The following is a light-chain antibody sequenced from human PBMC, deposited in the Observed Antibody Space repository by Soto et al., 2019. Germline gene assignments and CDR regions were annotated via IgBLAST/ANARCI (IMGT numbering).Light chain of an antibody. Sequence: DIQMTQAPSSLSASGGDRVTITCRASQGINNHLAWYQQKPGKVPKLLIYAASTLQSGVPSRFSGSGSGTDFTLTIPSLQPEDYATYYGQKYNGAPRTFGQGTKVEFK. CDR2: AAS. V-gene: IGKV1-27*01. CDR1: QGINNH. J-gene: IGKJ1*01. CDR3: QKYNGAPRT.